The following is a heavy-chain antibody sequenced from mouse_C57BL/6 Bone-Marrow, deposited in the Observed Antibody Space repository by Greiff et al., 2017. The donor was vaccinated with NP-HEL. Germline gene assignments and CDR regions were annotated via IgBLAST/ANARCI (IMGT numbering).Heavy chain of an antibody. Sequence: VQLQQSGPELVKPGASVKISCKASGYTFTDYYMNWVKQSHGKSLEWIGDINPNNGGTSYNQKFKGKATLTVDKSSSTAYMELRSLTSEDSAVYYCAREGFLDYWGQGTTLTVSS. J-gene: IGHJ2*01. CDR1: GYTFTDYY. CDR3: AREGFLDY. V-gene: IGHV1-26*01. CDR2: INPNNGGT.